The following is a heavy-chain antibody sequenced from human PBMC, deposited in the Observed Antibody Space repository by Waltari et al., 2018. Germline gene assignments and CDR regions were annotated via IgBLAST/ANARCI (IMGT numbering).Heavy chain of an antibody. V-gene: IGHV1-2*06. Sequence: QVQLVQSGAEVKKPGASVKVSCKASGYTFTGYYMHWVRQAPGQGLEWMGRINPNSGGTNYAQKFQGRVTMTRDTSISTAYMELSRLRSDDTAVYYCARRGSGYANPYYYYYYMDVWGKGTTVTVSS. CDR1: GYTFTGYY. D-gene: IGHD5-12*01. CDR3: ARRGSGYANPYYYYYYMDV. J-gene: IGHJ6*03. CDR2: INPNSGGT.